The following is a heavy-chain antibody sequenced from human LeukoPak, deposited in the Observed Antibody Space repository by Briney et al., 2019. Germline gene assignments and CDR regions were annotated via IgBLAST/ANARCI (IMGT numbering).Heavy chain of an antibody. CDR2: IYDSGST. CDR1: GGSIRSSYYY. J-gene: IGHJ3*01. CDR3: AKSQVLAEDVFNV. V-gene: IGHV4-39*07. Sequence: LETLSLTCTVSGGSIRSSYYYWGWIRQPPGKGLEWIGSIYDSGSTYYNPSLKSRATISIDTTKNQISLKLTSVTTADTAVYYCAKSQVLAEDVFNVWGQGTMVTVSS.